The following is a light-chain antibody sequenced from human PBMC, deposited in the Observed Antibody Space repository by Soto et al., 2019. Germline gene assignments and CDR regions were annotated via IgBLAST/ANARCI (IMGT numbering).Light chain of an antibody. Sequence: EIVMARSPATLSVSPGERATLSCRASQSVGSNLAWYQQKPGQAPRLRIYGASTRVTGIPARLSGSGSGTEFTLTISSMQSEDFAVYHCQQYYNWWTFGQGTKVDIK. CDR2: GAS. V-gene: IGKV3-15*01. J-gene: IGKJ1*01. CDR3: QQYYNWWT. CDR1: QSVGSN.